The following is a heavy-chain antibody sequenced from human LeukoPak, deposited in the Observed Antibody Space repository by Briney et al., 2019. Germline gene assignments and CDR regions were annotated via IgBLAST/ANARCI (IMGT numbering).Heavy chain of an antibody. CDR2: ITSSNSTA. CDR3: ARGAYGDWYFDL. J-gene: IGHJ2*01. D-gene: IGHD4/OR15-4a*01. Sequence: GGSLRLSCAASGFTFNRYSMNWVRQAPGKGLEWISYITSSNSTAHYADSVKGRFTISRDYAENSLFLQTGSLRAEDTAVYYCARGAYGDWYFDLWGRGTLVTVSS. CDR1: GFTFNRYS. V-gene: IGHV3-48*04.